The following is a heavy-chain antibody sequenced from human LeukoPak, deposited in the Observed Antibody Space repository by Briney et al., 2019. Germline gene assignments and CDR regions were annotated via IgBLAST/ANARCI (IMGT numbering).Heavy chain of an antibody. J-gene: IGHJ4*02. CDR3: ARGRKAIVAVDY. D-gene: IGHD2-2*01. CDR2: IYYSGST. V-gene: IGHV4-31*03. Sequence: SETLSLTCTVSGGSTSSGGYYWSWIRQHPGKGLEWIGYIYYSGSTYYNPSLKSRVTISVDTSKNQFSLKLSSVTAADTAVYYCARGRKAIVAVDYWGQGTLVTVSS. CDR1: GGSTSSGGYY.